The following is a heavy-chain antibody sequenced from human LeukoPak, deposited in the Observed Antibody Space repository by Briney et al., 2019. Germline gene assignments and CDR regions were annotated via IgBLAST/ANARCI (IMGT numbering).Heavy chain of an antibody. D-gene: IGHD3-22*01. J-gene: IGHJ4*02. CDR2: ISSSSNNI. Sequence: GGSLRLSCAASGFTFSSYSMNWVRQAPGKGLEWVSYISSSSNNIYHADSVKGRFTISRDNAKNSLYLQMNSLRAEDTAVYYCARVNYYDSSGLDYWGQGTLVTVSS. CDR1: GFTFSSYS. CDR3: ARVNYYDSSGLDY. V-gene: IGHV3-48*04.